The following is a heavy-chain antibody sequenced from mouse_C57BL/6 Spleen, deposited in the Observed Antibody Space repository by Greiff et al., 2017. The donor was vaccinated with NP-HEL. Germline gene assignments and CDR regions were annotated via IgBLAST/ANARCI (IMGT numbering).Heavy chain of an antibody. D-gene: IGHD2-4*01. Sequence: EVKLLESGPGLVKPSQSLSLTCSVTGYSITSGYYWNWIRQFPGNKLEWMGYISYDGSNNYNPSLKNRISITRDTSKNQFYLKLNSVTTENTATYDCARGGYDYDWYFDVWGTGTTVTVSS. J-gene: IGHJ1*03. CDR3: ARGGYDYDWYFDV. CDR1: GYSITSGYY. CDR2: ISYDGSN. V-gene: IGHV3-6*01.